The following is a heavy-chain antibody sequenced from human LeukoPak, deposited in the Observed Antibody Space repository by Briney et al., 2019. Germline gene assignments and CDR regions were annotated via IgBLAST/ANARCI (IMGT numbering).Heavy chain of an antibody. CDR3: AKDRDVLWFGELSHYFDY. V-gene: IGHV1-18*01. J-gene: IGHJ4*02. CDR2: ISGYNGDT. Sequence: ASVKVSCKASGYTFTNYGISWVRQAPGQGLEWMGWISGYNGDTKYAQKVQGRVTMTTDKFTSTAYMELRSLRSDDTAVYYCAKDRDVLWFGELSHYFDYWGQGTLVTVSS. CDR1: GYTFTNYG. D-gene: IGHD3-10*01.